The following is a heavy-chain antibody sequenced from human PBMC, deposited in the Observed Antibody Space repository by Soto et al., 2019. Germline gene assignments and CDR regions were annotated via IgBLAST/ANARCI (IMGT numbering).Heavy chain of an antibody. Sequence: ASVKVSCKASGYTFTSYGISWVRQAPGQGLEWMGWISAYNGNTNYAQKLQGRATMTTDTSTSTAYMELRSLRSDDTAVYYCARDSXITMIVVVNYYYYGMDVWGPGTTVTVSS. J-gene: IGHJ6*02. CDR2: ISAYNGNT. CDR1: GYTFTSYG. D-gene: IGHD3-22*01. CDR3: ARDSXITMIVVVNYYYYGMDV. V-gene: IGHV1-18*01.